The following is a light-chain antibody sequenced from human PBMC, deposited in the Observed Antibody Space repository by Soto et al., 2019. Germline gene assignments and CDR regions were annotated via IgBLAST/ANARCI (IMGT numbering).Light chain of an antibody. CDR2: GAS. CDR3: QQYANSHGT. Sequence: ENVMTQSPGTLSLSPGERATLSCRASQSVSTNYVAWYQQKPGQAPRLLIYGASSRASGIPDGFRGSGSGTDFTLTISRLEPEDFAVYYCQQYANSHGTFGQGTKVEMK. V-gene: IGKV3-20*01. CDR1: QSVSTNY. J-gene: IGKJ1*01.